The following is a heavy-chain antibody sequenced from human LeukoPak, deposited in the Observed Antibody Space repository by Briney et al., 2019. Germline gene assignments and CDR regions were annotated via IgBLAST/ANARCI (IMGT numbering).Heavy chain of an antibody. D-gene: IGHD3-10*01. CDR2: IVANGDT. CDR1: GFNFGNNG. J-gene: IGHJ5*02. V-gene: IGHV3-23*01. CDR3: LPHGSRSS. Sequence: GGTLRLSCTASGFNFGNNGVTWVRQNPRKGLEWVSAIVANGDTSTADPVKGRFSTFRDISRNTVYLQMTTLRVEDTAMYYCLPHGSRSSWGQGTLVTVSS.